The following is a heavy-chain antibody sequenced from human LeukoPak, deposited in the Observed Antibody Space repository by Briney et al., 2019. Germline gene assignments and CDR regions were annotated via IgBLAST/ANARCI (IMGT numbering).Heavy chain of an antibody. CDR3: ARLVVVISRWFDP. J-gene: IGHJ5*02. CDR2: IYYSGGT. V-gene: IGHV4-39*01. CDR1: GGSISSSSYY. D-gene: IGHD3-22*01. Sequence: PSETLSLTCTVSGGSISSSSYYWGWIRQPPGKGLEWIGSIYYSGGTYYNPSLKSRVTISVDTSKNQFSLKLSSVTAADTAVYYCARLVVVISRWFDPWGQGTLVTVSS.